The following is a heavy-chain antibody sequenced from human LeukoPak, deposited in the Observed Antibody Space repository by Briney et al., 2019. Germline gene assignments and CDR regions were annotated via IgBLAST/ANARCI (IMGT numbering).Heavy chain of an antibody. V-gene: IGHV5-51*01. J-gene: IGHJ4*02. CDR1: GYRFTSYW. Sequence: GESLNISCKGSGYRFTSYWIGWVRQMPGKGREWMGIIYPGDSETRYSPSSQRQVTISADKSISTAYLQWSSLKASNTARYYCARRRKSIAAPPAYWGQGTLVTVSS. D-gene: IGHD6-6*01. CDR2: IYPGDSET. CDR3: ARRRKSIAAPPAY.